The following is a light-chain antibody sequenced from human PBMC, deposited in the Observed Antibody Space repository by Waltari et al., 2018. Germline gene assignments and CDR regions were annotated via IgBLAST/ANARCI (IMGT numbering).Light chain of an antibody. J-gene: IGLJ2*01. Sequence: SYVLTQPPSVSMAPGQTATITCGGNNIGDRSVHWYQQRPGLSPVLVAYDDSARPSGISERISASPSPNPATLTISGVEGGDEADYYCQVWDNTIDHVLFGGGTKLTVL. V-gene: IGLV3-21*02. CDR3: QVWDNTIDHVL. CDR1: NIGDRS. CDR2: DDS.